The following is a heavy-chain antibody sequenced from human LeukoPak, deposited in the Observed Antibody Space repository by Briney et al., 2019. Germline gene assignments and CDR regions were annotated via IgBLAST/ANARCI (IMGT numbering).Heavy chain of an antibody. CDR2: IKSKTDGGTT. D-gene: IGHD4-17*01. CDR1: GFTFSNAW. J-gene: IGHJ6*02. Sequence: GGSLRLSCEASGFTFSNAWMSWVRQAPGKGLEWVGRIKSKTDGGTTDYAAPVKGRFTISRDDSKNTLYLQMNSLRTEDTAVYYCTTPQRGDYGDYVSYYYGMDVWGQGTTVTVSS. CDR3: TTPQRGDYGDYVSYYYGMDV. V-gene: IGHV3-15*01.